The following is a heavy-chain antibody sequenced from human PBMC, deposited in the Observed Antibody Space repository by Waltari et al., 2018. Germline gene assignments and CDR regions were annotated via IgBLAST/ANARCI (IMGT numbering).Heavy chain of an antibody. D-gene: IGHD3-10*01. Sequence: EVQLVQSGAEVKKPGESLKISCRGSGYSFTNYWIGWVRQLPGKGLEWMGIIYPGDSETKYRPSFQGQVTISADKSNNTAYLHWSSLKASDTAMYYCARQGRSRGNIWEDYWGQGTLVTVSS. J-gene: IGHJ4*02. V-gene: IGHV5-51*01. CDR2: IYPGDSET. CDR3: ARQGRSRGNIWEDY. CDR1: GYSFTNYW.